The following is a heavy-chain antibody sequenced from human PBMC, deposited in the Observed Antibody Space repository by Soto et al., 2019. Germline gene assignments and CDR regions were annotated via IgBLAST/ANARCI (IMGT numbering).Heavy chain of an antibody. J-gene: IGHJ6*02. Sequence: ASVKVSCKASGYTFTSYDINWVRQATGQGLEWMGWMNPNSGNTGYAQKFQGRVTMTRNTSISTAYMELSSLRSEDTAVYYCARGYYYDSSCYYERYYYYCMDVWGQGTTVTVS. CDR3: ARGYYYDSSCYYERYYYYCMDV. CDR1: GYTFTSYD. D-gene: IGHD3-22*01. CDR2: MNPNSGNT. V-gene: IGHV1-8*01.